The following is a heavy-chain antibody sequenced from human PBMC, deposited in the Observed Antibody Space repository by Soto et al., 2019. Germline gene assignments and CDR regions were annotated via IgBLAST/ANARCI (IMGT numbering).Heavy chain of an antibody. CDR3: ARVPYGRLLCFGETAFDI. CDR2: IYYSGST. J-gene: IGHJ3*02. Sequence: SETLSLTGTVSGGSISSYDCSWIRQPPWKGLEWIGYIYYSGSTNYNPSLKSRVTISVDTSKNQFSLKLSYVTAADTAGYYCARVPYGRLLCFGETAFDIWGQGTMVTVSS. D-gene: IGHD3-10*01. V-gene: IGHV4-59*01. CDR1: GGSISSYD.